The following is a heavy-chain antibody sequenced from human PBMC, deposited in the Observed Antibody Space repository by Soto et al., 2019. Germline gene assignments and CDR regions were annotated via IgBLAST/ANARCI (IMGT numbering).Heavy chain of an antibody. J-gene: IGHJ4*02. V-gene: IGHV4-38-2*01. CDR1: NYSISSCYY. Sequence: SETLSLTCAVSNYSISSCYYWGWIRQPPEKGLEYIGSIFHTGSTYYNPSLKSRVIISVDTSKNQFSLRLNSVTAADTAVYFCARVEAERFSDHWGQGSPVTVYS. D-gene: IGHD2-15*01. CDR3: ARVEAERFSDH. CDR2: IFHTGST.